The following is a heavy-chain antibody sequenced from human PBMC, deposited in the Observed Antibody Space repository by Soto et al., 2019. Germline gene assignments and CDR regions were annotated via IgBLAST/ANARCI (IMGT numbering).Heavy chain of an antibody. D-gene: IGHD4-17*01. V-gene: IGHV2-70*04. J-gene: IGHJ4*02. CDR1: GFSLSTSGMR. CDR3: ARIAGTVNLFDY. Sequence: SGHTLVNPTQTLTLTCTFSGFSLSTSGMRVSWIRQPPGKALEWLARIDWDDDKFYSTSLKTRLTISKDTSKNQVVLTMTNMDPVDTATYYCARIAGTVNLFDYWGQGTLVTVS. CDR2: IDWDDDK.